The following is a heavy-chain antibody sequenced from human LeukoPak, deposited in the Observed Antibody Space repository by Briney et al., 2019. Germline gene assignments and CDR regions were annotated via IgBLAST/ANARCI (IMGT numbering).Heavy chain of an antibody. Sequence: GGSLRLSCAASGFTFSSYAMSWVRQAPGKGLEWVSAISGSGGSTYYADSVKGRFTISRDNSKNTLYLQMNSLRAEDTAVYYCARGRGPPFKMTYYYDSSGAELDYWGQGTLVTVSS. D-gene: IGHD3-22*01. CDR1: GFTFSSYA. J-gene: IGHJ4*02. CDR3: ARGRGPPFKMTYYYDSSGAELDY. CDR2: ISGSGGST. V-gene: IGHV3-23*01.